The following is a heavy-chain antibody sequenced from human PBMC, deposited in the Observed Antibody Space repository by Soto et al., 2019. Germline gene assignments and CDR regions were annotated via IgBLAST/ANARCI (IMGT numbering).Heavy chain of an antibody. CDR3: ANLDMITFGGVIGPNDEFDV. Sequence: PSQTLSLTCAPSAGSISSSNWWSGVRQPPGKGLEWIGEIYHSGSTNYNPSLKSRVTISVDKSKNQFSLKLSSVTAADTAVYYCANLDMITFGGVIGPNDEFDVWGQGIMVT. J-gene: IGHJ3*01. CDR1: AGSISSSNW. CDR2: IYHSGST. V-gene: IGHV4-4*02. D-gene: IGHD3-16*02.